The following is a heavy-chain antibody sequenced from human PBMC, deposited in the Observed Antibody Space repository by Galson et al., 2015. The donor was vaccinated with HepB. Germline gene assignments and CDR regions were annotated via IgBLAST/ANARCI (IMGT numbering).Heavy chain of an antibody. J-gene: IGHJ6*02. D-gene: IGHD1-14*01. Sequence: ETLSLTCTVSGGSISSYYWSWIRQPPGKGLEWIGYIYYSGSTNYNPSLKSRVTISVDTSKNQFSLKLSSVTAADTAVYYCARVDGIVGMDVWGQGTTVTVSS. CDR2: IYYSGST. CDR1: GGSISSYY. V-gene: IGHV4-59*01. CDR3: ARVDGIVGMDV.